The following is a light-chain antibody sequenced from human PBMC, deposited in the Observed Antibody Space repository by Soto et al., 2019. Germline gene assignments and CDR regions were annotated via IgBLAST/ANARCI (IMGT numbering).Light chain of an antibody. CDR3: QQYYSYPPELP. J-gene: IGKJ4*01. CDR1: QGISSY. Sequence: AIRMTQSPSSLSASTGDRVTITCRASQGISSYLAWYQQKPGKAPKLLIYAASTLQSGVPSRFSGSGSGTDFTLTISCLQSEDFATYYCQQYYSYPPELPLGGGTKGDIK. CDR2: AAS. V-gene: IGKV1-8*01.